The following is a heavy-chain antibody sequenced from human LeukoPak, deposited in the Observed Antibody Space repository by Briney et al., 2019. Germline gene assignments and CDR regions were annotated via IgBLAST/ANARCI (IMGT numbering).Heavy chain of an antibody. D-gene: IGHD6-13*01. V-gene: IGHV3-11*04. Sequence: PGGSLRLSCAASGFTFSDYYMSWIRQAPGKGLEWISYISSSGDTIFYADSVKGRFTISRGNAKNSLYLQMNSLRAEDTAVYYCARDSSWGDYWGQGTLVTVSS. CDR1: GFTFSDYY. CDR3: ARDSSWGDY. CDR2: ISSSGDTI. J-gene: IGHJ4*02.